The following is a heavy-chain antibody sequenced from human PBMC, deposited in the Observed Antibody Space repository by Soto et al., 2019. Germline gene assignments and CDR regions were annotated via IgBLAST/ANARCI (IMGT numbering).Heavy chain of an antibody. V-gene: IGHV1-46*03. CDR2: INPSGGST. J-gene: IGHJ3*02. CDR1: VYTFTSYY. Sequence: GASVTVSCKASVYTFTSYYIHWVRQAPGQGLEWMGIINPSGGSTSYAQKFQGRVTMTRDTSASTVYMELSSLRSEDTAVYYCAFPGIAVAGTEFGDIWGQGTMVTVSS. D-gene: IGHD6-19*01. CDR3: AFPGIAVAGTEFGDI.